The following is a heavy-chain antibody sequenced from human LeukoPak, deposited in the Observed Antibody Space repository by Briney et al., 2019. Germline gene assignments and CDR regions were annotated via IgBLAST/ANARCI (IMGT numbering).Heavy chain of an antibody. Sequence: SETLSLTCTVSGGSISSSSYYWGWIRQPPGKGLEWIGSIYTSGSTNYNPSLKSRVTISVDTSKNQFSLKLSSVAAADTAVYYCARGQNSAYYYYYYYMDVWGKGTTVTVSS. CDR3: ARGQNSAYYYYYYYMDV. J-gene: IGHJ6*03. CDR1: GGSISSSSYY. CDR2: IYTSGST. D-gene: IGHD4-23*01. V-gene: IGHV4-39*07.